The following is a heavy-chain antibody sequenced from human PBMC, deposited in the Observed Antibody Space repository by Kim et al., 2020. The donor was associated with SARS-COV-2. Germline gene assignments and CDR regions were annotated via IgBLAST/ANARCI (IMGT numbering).Heavy chain of an antibody. Sequence: SETLSLTCAVYGGSFSGYYWSWIRQPPGKGLEWIGEINHSGSTNYNPSLKSRVTISVDTSKNQFSLKLSSVTAADTAVYYCARVVCSSTSCYAYDPNRFDYWGQGTLVTVSS. D-gene: IGHD2-2*01. J-gene: IGHJ4*02. CDR2: INHSGST. CDR1: GGSFSGYY. CDR3: ARVVCSSTSCYAYDPNRFDY. V-gene: IGHV4-34*01.